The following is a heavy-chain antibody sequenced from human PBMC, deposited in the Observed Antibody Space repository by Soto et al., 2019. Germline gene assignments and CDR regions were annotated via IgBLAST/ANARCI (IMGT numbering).Heavy chain of an antibody. D-gene: IGHD3-10*01. CDR3: ARKVSGSTGRPDLWYFDL. CDR2: ISGGGDAT. CDR1: GFPFSGYA. J-gene: IGHJ2*01. V-gene: IGHV3-23*01. Sequence: EVQLLDSGGGLVQPGGSLRLSCAASGFPFSGYALTWVRQPPGKGLEWVSAISGGGDATFYADSVKGRFTISRDNSKNTLYLQMNTLRAEDTAVYYCARKVSGSTGRPDLWYFDLWGRGTLVTVSS.